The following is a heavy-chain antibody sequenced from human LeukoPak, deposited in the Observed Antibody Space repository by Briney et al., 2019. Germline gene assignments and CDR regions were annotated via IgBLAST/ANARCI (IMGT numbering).Heavy chain of an antibody. CDR3: ATTASRCTSVSCPLWVDP. V-gene: IGHV4-39*01. CDR2: IFYSGNT. J-gene: IGHJ5*02. Sequence: SETLSLTCTVSGGSISSNSVYWGWIRQPPGKGLEWIASIFYSGNTYYNPSLTSRVTISVDTSKNQFSLKLSSVTAADTAVYYCATTASRCTSVSCPLWVDPWGQGTLVTVSS. CDR1: GGSISSNSVY. D-gene: IGHD2-2*01.